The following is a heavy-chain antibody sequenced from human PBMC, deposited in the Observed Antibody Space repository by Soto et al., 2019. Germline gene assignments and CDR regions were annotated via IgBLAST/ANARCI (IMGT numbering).Heavy chain of an antibody. Sequence: GGSLRLSCAASGFTFSSYGMHWVRQAPGKGLEWVAVISYDGSNKYYADSVKGRFTISRDNSKNTLYLQMNSLRAEDTAVYYCANLFSLLWFGELFSFSDYWGQGTLVTVSS. CDR1: GFTFSSYG. J-gene: IGHJ4*02. CDR2: ISYDGSNK. D-gene: IGHD3-10*01. CDR3: ANLFSLLWFGELFSFSDY. V-gene: IGHV3-30*18.